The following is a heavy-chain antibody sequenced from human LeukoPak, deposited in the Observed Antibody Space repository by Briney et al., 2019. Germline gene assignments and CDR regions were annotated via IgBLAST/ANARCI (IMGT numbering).Heavy chain of an antibody. CDR1: CGSISSGGYY. V-gene: IGHV4-31*03. Sequence: PSETLSLTCTVACGSISSGGYYWSWIRQHPGKGLEWIGYIYYSGSTYYNPSLKSRVTISVDTSKNQFSLKLSSVTASDTAVYYCARADVRVTGYYFDYWGQGTLVTVSS. CDR3: ARADVRVTGYYFDY. D-gene: IGHD3-9*01. CDR2: IYYSGST. J-gene: IGHJ4*02.